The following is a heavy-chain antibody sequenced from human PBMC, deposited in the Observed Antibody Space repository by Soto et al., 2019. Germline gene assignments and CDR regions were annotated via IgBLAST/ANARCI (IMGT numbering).Heavy chain of an antibody. V-gene: IGHV3-33*01. D-gene: IGHD3-22*01. CDR3: ARRSSDSSGYYPFDY. J-gene: IGHJ4*02. CDR1: GFTFSSYG. Sequence: GGSLRLSCAASGFTFSSYGMHWVRQAPGKGLEWVAVIWYDGSNKYYADSVKGRFTISRDNSKNTLYLQMNSLRAEDTAVYYCARRSSDSSGYYPFDYWRQGTLVTVSS. CDR2: IWYDGSNK.